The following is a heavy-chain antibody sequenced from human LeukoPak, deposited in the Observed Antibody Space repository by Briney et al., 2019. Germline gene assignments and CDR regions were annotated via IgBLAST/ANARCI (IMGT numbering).Heavy chain of an antibody. V-gene: IGHV3-21*06. CDR1: GFTFSTYS. Sequence: GGSLRLSCAASGFTFSTYSMNWVRQAPGKGLEWVSSISSSSSHIYYADSVRGRFTISRDNAKNSLSLRMNSLSAEDTAVYYCATGYSSGWYFYFQHWGQGSLVSVSS. CDR3: ATGYSSGWYFYFQH. D-gene: IGHD6-19*01. CDR2: ISSSSSHI. J-gene: IGHJ1*01.